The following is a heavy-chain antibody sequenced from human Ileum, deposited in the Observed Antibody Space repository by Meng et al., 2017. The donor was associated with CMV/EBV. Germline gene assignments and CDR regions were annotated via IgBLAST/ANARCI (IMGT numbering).Heavy chain of an antibody. CDR1: GYTFSGHY. J-gene: IGHJ4*02. CDR3: ARDPYSWRGDFDY. CDR2: INPNSGGT. D-gene: IGHD1-20*01. Sequence: KASGYTFSGHYMHWVRQATGQGLEWMGWINPNSGGTNYAQKFQGRVTMTRDTAISTAYMELSRLRSDDTAVYYCARDPYSWRGDFDYWGQGTLVTVSS. V-gene: IGHV1-2*02.